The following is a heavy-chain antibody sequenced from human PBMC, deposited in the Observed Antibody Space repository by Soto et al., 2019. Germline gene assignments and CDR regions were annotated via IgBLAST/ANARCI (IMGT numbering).Heavy chain of an antibody. Sequence: PGESLKISCQASGYSFTRYWIGWVRQMPGKGLELMGIIFPEDSDTRYSPSFQGQVSISADKSITTAYLQWSNLKASDTGMYYCARHITGDLGHGMDVWGQGTTVTVSS. J-gene: IGHJ6*02. CDR1: GYSFTRYW. CDR2: IFPEDSDT. CDR3: ARHITGDLGHGMDV. D-gene: IGHD7-27*01. V-gene: IGHV5-51*01.